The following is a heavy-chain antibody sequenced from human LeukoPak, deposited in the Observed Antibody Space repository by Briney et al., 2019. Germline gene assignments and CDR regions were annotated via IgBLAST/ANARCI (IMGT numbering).Heavy chain of an antibody. CDR1: GYIYTSYW. Sequence: GESLKISCNSSGYIYTSYWIGWVRQMPGKGLEWMGIIYPGDSDTRYSPSFQGQVTISADKSISTAYLQWSSLKASDTAMYYCARQIVVVPAAMLEDAFDIWGQGTMVTVSS. CDR3: ARQIVVVPAAMLEDAFDI. D-gene: IGHD2-2*01. V-gene: IGHV5-51*01. J-gene: IGHJ3*02. CDR2: IYPGDSDT.